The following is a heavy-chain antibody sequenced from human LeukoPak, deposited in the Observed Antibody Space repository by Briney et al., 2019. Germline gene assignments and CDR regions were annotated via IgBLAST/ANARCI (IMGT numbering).Heavy chain of an antibody. CDR1: GGSERTYY. Sequence: SETLSLLCTVSGGSERTYYWSWIRQPPGKGLEWIGCVYYSGSTNYKSSLKSRVTISVDTSKNQYSLKLSSVTAADTAVYYCASGYDRSGNYAFHILGEGTMVTVSS. D-gene: IGHD3-22*01. CDR2: VYYSGST. V-gene: IGHV4-59*02. CDR3: ASGYDRSGNYAFHI. J-gene: IGHJ3*02.